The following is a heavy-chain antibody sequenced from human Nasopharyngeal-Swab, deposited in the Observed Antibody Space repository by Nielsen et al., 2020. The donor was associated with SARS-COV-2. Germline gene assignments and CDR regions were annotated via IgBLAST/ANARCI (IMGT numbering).Heavy chain of an antibody. Sequence: SETLSLTCAVSGGSISSSNWWSWVRQPPGKGLEWIGEIYHSGSTNYNPSLKSRVTISVDKSENQFSLKLSSVTAADTAVYYCARLAHWGYYFDYWGQGTLVTVSS. V-gene: IGHV4-4*02. CDR1: GGSISSSNW. D-gene: IGHD3-16*01. CDR2: IYHSGST. J-gene: IGHJ4*02. CDR3: ARLAHWGYYFDY.